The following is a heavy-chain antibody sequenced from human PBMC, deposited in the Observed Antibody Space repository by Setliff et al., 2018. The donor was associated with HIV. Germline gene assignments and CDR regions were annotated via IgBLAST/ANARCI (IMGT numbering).Heavy chain of an antibody. D-gene: IGHD3-10*01. J-gene: IGHJ6*03. Sequence: GGSLRLSCAASGFTFSSYGMHWVRQAPGKGLEWVAVIWYDGSNKYYADSVKGRFTISRDNSKNTLYLQMNSLRAEDTALYYCAKDAVTMVRGHYYYMDVWGKGTTVTVSS. CDR2: IWYDGSNK. CDR3: AKDAVTMVRGHYYYMDV. CDR1: GFTFSSYG. V-gene: IGHV3-30*02.